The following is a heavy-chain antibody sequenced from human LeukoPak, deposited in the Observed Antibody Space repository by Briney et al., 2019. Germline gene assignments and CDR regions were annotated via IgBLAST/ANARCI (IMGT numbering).Heavy chain of an antibody. D-gene: IGHD4-17*01. Sequence: SETLSLTCAVSGGSITSSHWWSWARQPPGKGLEWIGEIYHSGTTNYNPSLKSRVTMSVDKSENQFSLKLSSVTAADTAVYYCATYSYGGDYGSYYFDYWGQGTLVTVSS. CDR2: IYHSGTT. V-gene: IGHV4-4*02. CDR1: GGSITSSHW. J-gene: IGHJ4*02. CDR3: ATYSYGGDYGSYYFDY.